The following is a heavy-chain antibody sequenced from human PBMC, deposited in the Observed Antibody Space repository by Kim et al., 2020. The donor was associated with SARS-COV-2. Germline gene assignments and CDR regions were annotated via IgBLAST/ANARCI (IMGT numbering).Heavy chain of an antibody. D-gene: IGHD2-2*01. CDR3: AREYCSSTSCYSNYYYYGMDV. CDR1: GYSFTCYW. V-gene: IGHV5-10-1*01. J-gene: IGHJ6*02. Sequence: GESLKISCKGSGYSFTCYWISWVRQMPGKGLEWMGRIDPSDSYTNYSPSFQGHVTISADKSISTAYLQWSSLKASDTAMYYCAREYCSSTSCYSNYYYYGMDVWGQGTTVTVSS. CDR2: IDPSDSYT.